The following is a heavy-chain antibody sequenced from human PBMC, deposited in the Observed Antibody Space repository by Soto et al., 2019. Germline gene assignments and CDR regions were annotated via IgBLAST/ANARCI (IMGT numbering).Heavy chain of an antibody. CDR1: GFTFSSYA. J-gene: IGHJ6*02. CDR2: ISGSGGST. Sequence: PGGSLRLSCAASGFTFSSYAMSWVRQAPGKGLEWVSAISGSGGSTYYADSVKGRFTISRDNSKNTLYLQMNSLRAEDTAVYYCVKDRGDSDRAYSYYGMDAWGQGTTVPVSS. CDR3: VKDRGDSDRAYSYYGMDA. D-gene: IGHD3-3*01. V-gene: IGHV3-23*01.